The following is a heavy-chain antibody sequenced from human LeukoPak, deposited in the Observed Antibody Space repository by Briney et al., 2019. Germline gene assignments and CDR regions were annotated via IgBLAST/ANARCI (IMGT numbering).Heavy chain of an antibody. V-gene: IGHV3-48*04. D-gene: IGHD1-26*01. CDR1: GFTFSSYS. CDR3: ARVRSGRWELLRSGYFDY. Sequence: GGSLRLSCAASGFTFSSYSMNWVRQAPGKGLEWVSYISSSSSTIYYADSVKGRFTISRDNAKNSLYLQMNSLRAEDTAVYYCARVRSGRWELLRSGYFDYWGQGTLVTVSS. CDR2: ISSSSSTI. J-gene: IGHJ4*02.